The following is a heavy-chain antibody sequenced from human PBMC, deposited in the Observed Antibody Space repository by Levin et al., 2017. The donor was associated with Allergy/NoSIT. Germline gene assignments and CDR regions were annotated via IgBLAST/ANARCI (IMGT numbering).Heavy chain of an antibody. D-gene: IGHD2-2*02. J-gene: IGHJ6*02. CDR1: GFTFSSYE. V-gene: IGHV3-48*03. CDR2: ISISGSTI. CDR3: ARDLIVVVPAAILRPHKTGTDYGMDV. Sequence: GGSLRLSCAASGFTFSSYEMNWVRQAPGKGLEWVSYISISGSTIYYADSVKGRFTISRDNAKNSLYLQMNSLRAEDTAVYYCARDLIVVVPAAILRPHKTGTDYGMDVWGQGTTVTVSS.